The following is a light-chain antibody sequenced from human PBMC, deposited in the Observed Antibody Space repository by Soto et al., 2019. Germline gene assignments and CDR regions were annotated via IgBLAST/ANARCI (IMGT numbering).Light chain of an antibody. V-gene: IGLV2-8*01. CDR2: EVS. Sequence: QSALTQPPSASGSPGQSVTISCTGTSSDVGGYNYVSWYQQHPGKAPKLMIYEVSKRPSGVPDRFSGSKSGNTASLTVSGLQAEDEADYYCSSDAGSNNYVFGRGTKLTVL. CDR1: SSDVGGYNY. J-gene: IGLJ1*01. CDR3: SSDAGSNNYV.